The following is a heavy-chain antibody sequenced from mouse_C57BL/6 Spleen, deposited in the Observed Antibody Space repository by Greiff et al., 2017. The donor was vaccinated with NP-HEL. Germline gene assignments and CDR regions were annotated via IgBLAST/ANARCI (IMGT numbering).Heavy chain of an antibody. CDR3: AAYYGSSSYYFDY. J-gene: IGHJ2*01. CDR2: IYPGDGDT. D-gene: IGHD1-1*01. Sequence: VQLQQSGAELVKPGASVKISCKASGYAFSSYWMNWVKQRPGKGLEWIGQIYPGDGDTNYNGKFKGKATLTADKSSSTSYMQLSSLTSEDSAVYFCAAYYGSSSYYFDYWGQGTTLTVSS. CDR1: GYAFSSYW. V-gene: IGHV1-80*01.